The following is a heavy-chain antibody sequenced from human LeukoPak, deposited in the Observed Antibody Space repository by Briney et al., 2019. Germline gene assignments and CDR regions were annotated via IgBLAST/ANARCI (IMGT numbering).Heavy chain of an antibody. Sequence: TGGSLRLSCAASEFTFSTYDIHWVRQAPGKGLEWVAFIRYDGSNKYYADSVKGRFTISRDNSKNTLYLQMNSLRAEDTAVYYCAKDTYSSGWYNWFDPWGQGTLVTVSS. D-gene: IGHD6-19*01. CDR2: IRYDGSNK. V-gene: IGHV3-30*02. J-gene: IGHJ5*02. CDR1: EFTFSTYD. CDR3: AKDTYSSGWYNWFDP.